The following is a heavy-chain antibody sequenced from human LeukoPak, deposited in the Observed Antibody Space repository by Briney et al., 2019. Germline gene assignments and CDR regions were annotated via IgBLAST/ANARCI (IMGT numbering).Heavy chain of an antibody. D-gene: IGHD3-22*01. CDR2: IDHSGST. CDR1: GGPFSGYY. J-gene: IGHJ5*02. V-gene: IGHV4-34*01. CDR3: ARGLIHYYDSSGYYFRTYNWFDP. Sequence: SETLSLTCALYGGPFSGYYWTWIRQPPGKGLEWIGEIDHSGSTNYNPSLKSRVTISGDTSKNHFSLKLSSVTAADTAVYYCARGLIHYYDSSGYYFRTYNWFDPWGQGTLVTVSS.